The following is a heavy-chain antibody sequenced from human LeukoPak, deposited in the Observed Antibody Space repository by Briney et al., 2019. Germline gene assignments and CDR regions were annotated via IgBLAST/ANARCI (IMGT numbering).Heavy chain of an antibody. CDR3: ARTLRLGTPRAFDI. CDR2: IHEDGSDK. D-gene: IGHD1-14*01. Sequence: GGSLRLSCVVSGFTFSSYWVNWVRQAPGKGLEWVANIHEDGSDKYYVDSVKGRFTISRDNAKNSLYLQMNSLRAEDTALYYCARTLRLGTPRAFDIWGRGTVVTVSS. V-gene: IGHV3-7*05. CDR1: GFTFSSYW. J-gene: IGHJ3*02.